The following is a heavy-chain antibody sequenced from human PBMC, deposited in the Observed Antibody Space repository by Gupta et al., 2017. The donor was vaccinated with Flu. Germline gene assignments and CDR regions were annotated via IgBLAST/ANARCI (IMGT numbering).Heavy chain of an antibody. V-gene: IGHV4-39*01. Sequence: GWIRQPPGKGLEWIGSIYYSGSTYYNPSLKSRVTISVDTSKNQFSLKLSSVTAADTAVYYCARPAESYYMDVWGKGTTVTVSS. D-gene: IGHD3-10*01. CDR3: ARPAESYYMDV. J-gene: IGHJ6*03. CDR2: IYYSGST.